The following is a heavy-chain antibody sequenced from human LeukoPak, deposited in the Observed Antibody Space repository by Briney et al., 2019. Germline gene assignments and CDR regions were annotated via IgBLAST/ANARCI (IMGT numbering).Heavy chain of an antibody. D-gene: IGHD5-24*01. CDR3: ARDRRDGYNVLDY. CDR2: IQPDGSEQ. V-gene: IGHV3-7*01. J-gene: IGHJ4*02. Sequence: GGSLRLSCVASGFTFSSNWMSWVRQAPGKGLEWVGNIQPDGSEQYPVDSVKGRFTISRDNAKNSLYLEMNSLRAEDTAMYYCARDRRDGYNVLDYWGQGTLVTVSS. CDR1: GFTFSSNW.